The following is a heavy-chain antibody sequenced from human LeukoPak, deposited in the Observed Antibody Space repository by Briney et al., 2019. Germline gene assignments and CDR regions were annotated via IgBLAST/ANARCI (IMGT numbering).Heavy chain of an antibody. D-gene: IGHD6-13*01. CDR1: GFTFTNYA. CDR3: ARVEYSSSWYNWFDP. Sequence: GGSLRLSCAASGFTFTNYAMSWVRQAPGKGLEWVSVIYSGGSTYYADSVKGRFTISRDNSKNTLYLQMNSLRAEDTAVYYCARVEYSSSWYNWFDPWGQGTLVTVSS. V-gene: IGHV3-53*01. CDR2: IYSGGST. J-gene: IGHJ5*02.